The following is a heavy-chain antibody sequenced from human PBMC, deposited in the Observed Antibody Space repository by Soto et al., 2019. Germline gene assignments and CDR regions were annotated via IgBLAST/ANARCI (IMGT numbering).Heavy chain of an antibody. J-gene: IGHJ4*02. CDR2: ISYDGSNK. V-gene: IGHV3-30-3*01. Sequence: PGGSLRLSCAASGFTFSSYAMHWVRQAPGKGLEWVAVISYDGSNKYYADSVKGRFTISRDNSKNTLYLQMNSLRAEDTAVCYCARAWNNYDISGYPFNYWGQGPLFTVSS. CDR3: ARAWNNYDISGYPFNY. D-gene: IGHD3-22*01. CDR1: GFTFSSYA.